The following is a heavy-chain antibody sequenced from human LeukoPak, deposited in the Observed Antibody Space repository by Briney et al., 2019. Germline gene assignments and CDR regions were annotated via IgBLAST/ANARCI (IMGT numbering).Heavy chain of an antibody. D-gene: IGHD1-26*01. CDR3: ARAYSRSYYVSDY. V-gene: IGHV3-21*01. CDR2: ISSSSSYI. Sequence: VKPGGSLRLSCAASGFTFSSYSMNWVRQAPGKGLEWVSSISSSSSYIYYADSVKGRFTISRDNAKNSLYLQMNSLRAEDTAVYYCARAYSRSYYVSDYWGQGTLVTVSS. CDR1: GFTFSSYS. J-gene: IGHJ4*02.